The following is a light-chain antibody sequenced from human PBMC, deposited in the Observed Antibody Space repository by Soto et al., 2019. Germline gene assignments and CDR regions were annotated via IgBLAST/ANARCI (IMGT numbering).Light chain of an antibody. J-gene: IGLJ3*02. CDR2: EVS. CDR1: SSDVGGYNY. Sequence: QSALTQPASVSGSPGQSITISCTGTSSDVGGYNYVSWYQQHPGKAPKLMIYEVSNRPSGVSNRFSGSKSGNTASLTISGLQAEDEGDYYCSSYTSSSIFWVFGGGTKVTVL. CDR3: SSYTSSSIFWV. V-gene: IGLV2-14*01.